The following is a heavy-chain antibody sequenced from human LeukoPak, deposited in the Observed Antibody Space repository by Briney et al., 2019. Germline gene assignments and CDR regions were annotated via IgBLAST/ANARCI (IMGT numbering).Heavy chain of an antibody. CDR2: IKDDGSET. Sequence: GGSLRLSCAVSGFNFRDHWMDWVRQAPGKGLEWVGHIKDDGSETYYLDSLKGRFSISRDNTNNALYLQMNSLRVEDTAVYYCVKNDGWFHLAQWGQGTLVTVSS. J-gene: IGHJ4*02. D-gene: IGHD6-19*01. V-gene: IGHV3-7*03. CDR3: VKNDGWFHLAQ. CDR1: GFNFRDHW.